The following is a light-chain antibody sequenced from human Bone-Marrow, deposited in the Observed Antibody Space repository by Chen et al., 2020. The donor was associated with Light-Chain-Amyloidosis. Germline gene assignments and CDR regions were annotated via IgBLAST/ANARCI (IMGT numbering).Light chain of an antibody. V-gene: IGLV3-25*03. CDR1: DLPTKY. CDR3: QSADSSGTYEVI. J-gene: IGLJ2*01. CDR2: RDT. Sequence: SYELTQPPSVSGSPRQTARITCSGDDLPTKYAYWYQQKPGQAPVLGIHRDTERTSGISERFSGSSSGTTATLTISGVQAEDEADYHCQSADSSGTYEVIFGGGTKLTVL.